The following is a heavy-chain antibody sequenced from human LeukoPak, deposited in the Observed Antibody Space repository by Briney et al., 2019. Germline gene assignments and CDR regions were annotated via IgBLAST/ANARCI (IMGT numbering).Heavy chain of an antibody. Sequence: SQTLSLTCTVSGGSISSGGYYWSWIRQHPGKGPEWIGYIYYSGSTYYNPSLKSRVTISVDTSKNQFSLKLSSVTAADTAVYYCAREGTTYYYGSGTPGFDYWGQGTLVTVSS. CDR2: IYYSGST. D-gene: IGHD3-10*01. CDR3: AREGTTYYYGSGTPGFDY. CDR1: GGSISSGGYY. J-gene: IGHJ4*02. V-gene: IGHV4-31*03.